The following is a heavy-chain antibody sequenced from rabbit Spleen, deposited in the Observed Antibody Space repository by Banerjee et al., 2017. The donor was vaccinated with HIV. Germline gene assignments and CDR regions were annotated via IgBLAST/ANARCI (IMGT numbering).Heavy chain of an antibody. D-gene: IGHD2-1*01. Sequence: QEQLEESGGGLVKPEGSLTLTCKASGFPFSSSYYMCWVRQAPGKGLECIACIYPDSSGSTYCASWAKGRFTISKTSSTTVTLQMTSLTAADTATYFCARGSATMTMVITGFYLTLWGPGTLVTVS. CDR1: GFPFSSSYY. J-gene: IGHJ4*01. V-gene: IGHV1S45*01. CDR2: IYPDSSGST. CDR3: ARGSATMTMVITGFYLTL.